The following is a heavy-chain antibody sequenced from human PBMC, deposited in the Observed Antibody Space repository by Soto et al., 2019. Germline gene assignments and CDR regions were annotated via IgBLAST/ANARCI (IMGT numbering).Heavy chain of an antibody. D-gene: IGHD4-4*01. J-gene: IGHJ4*02. Sequence: QITLKESGPTLVKPTQTLTLTCTFSGFSLTTDGVGVDWIRQPPGKALEWLGLIYWNDEKRYRPSLQSRLTITKDTSRNQVALTMTNMDRVDTATYYCAHRTTVTSGRNWGQGTLVTVSS. CDR1: GFSLTTDGVG. V-gene: IGHV2-5*01. CDR2: IYWNDEK. CDR3: AHRTTVTSGRN.